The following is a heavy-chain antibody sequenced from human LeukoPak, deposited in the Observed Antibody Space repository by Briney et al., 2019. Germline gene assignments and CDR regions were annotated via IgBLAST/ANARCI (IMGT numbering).Heavy chain of an antibody. J-gene: IGHJ4*02. Sequence: GGSLRLSCAASGFTLSNYWMSWVRQAPGKGLEWVANINEDGSAKTYVDSLKGRFTISRDNTKNSMYLQMNSLRAEDTAMYYCARDEPGYGEFLLYWGQGTLVTVSS. CDR3: ARDEPGYGEFLLY. V-gene: IGHV3-7*01. CDR2: INEDGSAK. D-gene: IGHD3-10*01. CDR1: GFTLSNYW.